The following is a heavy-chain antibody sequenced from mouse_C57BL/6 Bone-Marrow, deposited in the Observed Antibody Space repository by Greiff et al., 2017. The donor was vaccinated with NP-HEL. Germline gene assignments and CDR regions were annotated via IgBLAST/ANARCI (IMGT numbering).Heavy chain of an antibody. CDR1: GYTFTEYT. CDR3: ARHEEGDRDSNYGAWFAY. J-gene: IGHJ3*01. D-gene: IGHD2-5*01. V-gene: IGHV1-62-2*01. CDR2: FYPGSGSI. Sequence: QVQLQQSGAELVKPGASVKLSCKASGYTFTEYTIHWVKQRSGQGLEWIGWFYPGSGSIKYNEKFKDKATLTADKSSSTVYMELSRLTSEDSAVYFGARHEEGDRDSNYGAWFAYWGQGTLVTVSA.